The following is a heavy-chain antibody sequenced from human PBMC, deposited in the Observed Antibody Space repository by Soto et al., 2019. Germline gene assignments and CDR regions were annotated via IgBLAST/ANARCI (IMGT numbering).Heavy chain of an antibody. CDR1: GGSISGSSYY. V-gene: IGHV4-39*01. CDR3: ARHIRLLWFDY. D-gene: IGHD3-10*01. J-gene: IGHJ4*02. CDR2: IYYSGGT. Sequence: SETLSLTCTVSGGSISGSSYYWGWIRQPPGKGLEWIASIYYSGGTYHNPSLKSRVSMSVDTSKNQFSLKLNSVTAADTAVYYCARHIRLLWFDYWGQGTLVTVSS.